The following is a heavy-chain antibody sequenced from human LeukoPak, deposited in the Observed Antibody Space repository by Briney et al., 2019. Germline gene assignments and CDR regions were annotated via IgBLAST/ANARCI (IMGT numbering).Heavy chain of an antibody. V-gene: IGHV1-46*01. D-gene: IGHD3-3*01. J-gene: IGHJ6*02. CDR2: INPSGGST. CDR1: GYTFTSYY. CDR3: ARDTDYDFWSGYYWRSRYYGMDV. Sequence: ASVKVSCKASGYTFTSYYMHWVRQAPGQGLEWMGIINPSGGSTSYAQKFQGRVTMTTDTSTSTAYMELRSLRSDDTAVYYCARDTDYDFWSGYYWRSRYYGMDVWGQGTTVTVSS.